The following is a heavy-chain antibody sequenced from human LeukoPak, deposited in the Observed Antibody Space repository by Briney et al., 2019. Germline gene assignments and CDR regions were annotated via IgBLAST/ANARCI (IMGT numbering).Heavy chain of an antibody. CDR3: AHRKHSLYSFDY. D-gene: IGHD2-21*01. Sequence: SGPTLVQPPPTLTLTCTFSGFSLRTRGLGVGWIRQPPGKALEWLPLISWNDDKRYSPSLKSRLTITKATSKNQVVLTMTNMDPVDTATYFCAHRKHSLYSFDYWGQGTLVTVSS. J-gene: IGHJ4*02. CDR2: ISWNDDK. V-gene: IGHV2-5*01. CDR1: GFSLRTRGLG.